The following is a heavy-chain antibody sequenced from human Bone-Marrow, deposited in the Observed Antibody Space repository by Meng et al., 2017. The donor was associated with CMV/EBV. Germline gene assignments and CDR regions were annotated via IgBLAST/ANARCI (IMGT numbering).Heavy chain of an antibody. V-gene: IGHV3-30-3*01. CDR1: GFTFSSYA. CDR3: ARDYLDYGDSEGDY. CDR2: ISYDGSNK. Sequence: GESLKISCAASGFTFSSYAMHWVRQAPGKGLEWVAVISYDGSNKYYADSVKGRFTISRDNSKNTLYLQMNSLRAEDTAVYYCARDYLDYGDSEGDYWGQGTLVTVSS. J-gene: IGHJ4*02. D-gene: IGHD4-17*01.